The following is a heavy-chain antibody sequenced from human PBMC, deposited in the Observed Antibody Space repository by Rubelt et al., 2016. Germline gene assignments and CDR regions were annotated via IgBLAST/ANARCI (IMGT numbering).Heavy chain of an antibody. V-gene: IGHV4-38-2*02. CDR3: ARDLDKLELRSYFGY. J-gene: IGHJ4*02. CDR2: IYHSGGT. D-gene: IGHD1-7*01. CDR1: GDSISSGYF. Sequence: QVQLQESGPGLVKPSETLSLTCTVSGDSISSGYFWGWIRQPPGKGLEWIASIYHSGGTYYNPSLKRRVTISVDASKNQFSPRLTSRTAADTAVYYCARDLDKLELRSYFGYWGQGTLVTVSS.